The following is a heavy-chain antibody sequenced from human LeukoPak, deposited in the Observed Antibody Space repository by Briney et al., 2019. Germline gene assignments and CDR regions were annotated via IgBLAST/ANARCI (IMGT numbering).Heavy chain of an antibody. Sequence: GGSLRLSCAASGFTVSSNYMSWVRQAPGKGLEWVAVIWYDGSNKYYADSVKGRFTISRDNSKNTLYLQMNSLRAEDTAVYYCARDLGPPEISGVPDYWGQGTLVTVSS. CDR2: IWYDGSNK. CDR1: GFTVSSNY. V-gene: IGHV3-33*08. D-gene: IGHD3-10*01. CDR3: ARDLGPPEISGVPDY. J-gene: IGHJ4*02.